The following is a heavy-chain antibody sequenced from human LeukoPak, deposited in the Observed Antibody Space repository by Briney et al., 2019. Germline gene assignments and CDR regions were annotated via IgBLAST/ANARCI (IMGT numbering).Heavy chain of an antibody. CDR2: IYSGGST. Sequence: GGSLRLSCAASGFTVGSNYMSWVRQAPGKGLEWVSVIYSGGSTYYADSVKGRFTISRDNSKNTLYLQMNSLRAEDTAVYYCARDPQLLPDVAYCGGDCYPGGGAFDIWGQGTMVTVSS. J-gene: IGHJ3*02. D-gene: IGHD2-21*02. CDR1: GFTVGSNY. CDR3: ARDPQLLPDVAYCGGDCYPGGGAFDI. V-gene: IGHV3-66*01.